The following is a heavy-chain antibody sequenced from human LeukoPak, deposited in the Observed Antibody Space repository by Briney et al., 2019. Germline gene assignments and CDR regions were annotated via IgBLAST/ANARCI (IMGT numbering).Heavy chain of an antibody. J-gene: IGHJ4*02. D-gene: IGHD2-2*01. CDR1: GCTLTELS. V-gene: IGHV1-24*01. CDR2: FDPEDGET. Sequence: ASVKVSCKVSGCTLTELSMHWVRQAPGKGLEWRGGFDPEDGETIYAQKFQGRVTMTEDTSTDTAYMELSSLRSEDTAVYYCATEGCSSTSCYLGFDYWGQGTLVTVSS. CDR3: ATEGCSSTSCYLGFDY.